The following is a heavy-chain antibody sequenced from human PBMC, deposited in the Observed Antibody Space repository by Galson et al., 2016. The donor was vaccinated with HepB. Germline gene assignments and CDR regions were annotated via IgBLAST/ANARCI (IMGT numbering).Heavy chain of an antibody. J-gene: IGHJ4*02. V-gene: IGHV3-33*01. D-gene: IGHD4/OR15-4a*01. CDR1: GFTFRSYG. CDR2: IWHDGSYK. Sequence: SLRLSCAASGFTFRSYGMHWVRQAPGKGLEWVAFIWHDGSYKTYADSVKGRFTVSRANSKNMLFTQMISLGVEDTAVYHCGGDGASRQGPLDYWGQGALVTVSS. CDR3: GGDGASRQGPLDY.